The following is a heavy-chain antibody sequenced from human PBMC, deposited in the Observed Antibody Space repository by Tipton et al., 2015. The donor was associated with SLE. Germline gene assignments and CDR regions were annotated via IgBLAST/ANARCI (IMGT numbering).Heavy chain of an antibody. Sequence: TLSLTCTVSGDSISSYYWSWIRQPPGKGLEWIGYIYYSGSTNYNPSLKSRVTISVDTSKNQFSLKLSSVTAADTAVYYCARAPLGDYYFDYWGQGTLVTVSS. CDR1: GDSISSYY. CDR3: ARAPLGDYYFDY. CDR2: IYYSGST. D-gene: IGHD3-3*01. V-gene: IGHV4-59*01. J-gene: IGHJ4*02.